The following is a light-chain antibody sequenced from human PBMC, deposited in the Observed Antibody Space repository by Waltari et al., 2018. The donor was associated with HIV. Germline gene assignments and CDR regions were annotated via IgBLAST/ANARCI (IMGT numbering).Light chain of an antibody. CDR2: EDK. V-gene: IGLV6-57*01. CDR3: QSYDSSNFWV. CDR1: SGNIASNY. Sequence: QPHSVSESPGKTVTISCTRSSGNIASNYVQWYQLRPGTSPTTVIYEDKQRPSGVPDRFSGSIDSSSNSASLTISGLKTEDEADYYCQSYDSSNFWVFGGGTKLTVL. J-gene: IGLJ3*02.